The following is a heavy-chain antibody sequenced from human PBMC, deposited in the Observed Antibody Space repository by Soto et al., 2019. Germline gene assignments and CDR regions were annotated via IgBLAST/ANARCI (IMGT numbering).Heavy chain of an antibody. CDR3: ARDPTKYSSGWYYFDY. V-gene: IGHV3-33*01. D-gene: IGHD6-19*01. Sequence: GGSLRLSCAASGFTFSSYGMHWVRQAPGKGLEWVAVIWYDGSNKYYADSVKGRFTISRDNSKNTLYLQMNSLRAEDTAVYYCARDPTKYSSGWYYFDYWGQGTLVTVSS. CDR1: GFTFSSYG. CDR2: IWYDGSNK. J-gene: IGHJ4*02.